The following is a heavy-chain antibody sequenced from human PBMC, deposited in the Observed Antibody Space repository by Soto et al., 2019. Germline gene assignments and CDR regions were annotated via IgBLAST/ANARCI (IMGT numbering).Heavy chain of an antibody. CDR3: ARDYPYGSGTYYYYYYGMDV. CDR1: GGSISSGDYY. Sequence: NPSETLSLTCTVSGGSISSGDYYWSWIRQPPGKGLEWIGYIYYSGSTYYNPSLKSRVTISVDTSKNQFSLKLSSVTAADTAVYYCARDYPYGSGTYYYYYYGMDVWGQGTTVTVSS. J-gene: IGHJ6*02. V-gene: IGHV4-30-4*01. D-gene: IGHD3-10*01. CDR2: IYYSGST.